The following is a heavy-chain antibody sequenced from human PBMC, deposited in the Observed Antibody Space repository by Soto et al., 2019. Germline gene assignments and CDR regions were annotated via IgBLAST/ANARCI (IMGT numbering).Heavy chain of an antibody. CDR3: VRDRRIYYSDPHDEFVASDYEV. V-gene: IGHV1-69*01. CDR2: IVPMNGSP. CDR1: GGMFYSSA. J-gene: IGHJ3*01. D-gene: IGHD3-22*01. Sequence: QVQLVQSGAEVKKPGSSVRVSCKASGGMFYSSAINWVRQAPGQGLEWMGGIVPMNGSPKYAQEFLGRVTISADASATTAYMDLSGLKSEDTAVYYCVRDRRIYYSDPHDEFVASDYEVWGQGTMVSVSS.